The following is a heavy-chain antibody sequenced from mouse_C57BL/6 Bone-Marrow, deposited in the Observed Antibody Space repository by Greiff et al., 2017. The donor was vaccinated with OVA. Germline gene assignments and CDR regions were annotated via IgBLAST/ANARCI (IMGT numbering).Heavy chain of an antibody. J-gene: IGHJ1*03. CDR2: ILPGSGST. D-gene: IGHD1-1*01. CDR1: GYTFTGYW. Sequence: VQLQQSGAELMKPGASVTLSCKATGYTFTGYWIEWVKQRPGHGLEWIGEILPGSGSTTYNEKFKGKATFTADTSSNTAYMQLSSLTTEDSAIYYCARSPYYYGSSRYFDVWGTGTTVTVSS. V-gene: IGHV1-9*01. CDR3: ARSPYYYGSSRYFDV.